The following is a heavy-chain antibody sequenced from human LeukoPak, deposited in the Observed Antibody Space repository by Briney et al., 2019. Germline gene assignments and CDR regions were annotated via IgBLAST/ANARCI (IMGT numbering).Heavy chain of an antibody. V-gene: IGHV4-61*02. D-gene: IGHD3-10*01. CDR2: IYTSGST. CDR3: ARESMVRGVIIGYYMDV. CDR1: GGSISSGSYY. Sequence: SETLSLTCTVSGGSISSGSYYWSWIRQPAGKGLEWIGRIYTSGSTNYNPSLKSRVTMSVDTSKNQFSLKLSSVTAADTAVYYCARESMVRGVIIGYYMDVWGKGTTVTSSS. J-gene: IGHJ6*03.